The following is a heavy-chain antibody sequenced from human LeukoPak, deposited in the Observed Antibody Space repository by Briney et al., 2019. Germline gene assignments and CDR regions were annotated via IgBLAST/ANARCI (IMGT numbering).Heavy chain of an antibody. CDR3: ARDAVTHFDY. V-gene: IGHV4-59*01. CDR2: IYYSGST. CDR1: RGSISGYY. D-gene: IGHD4-17*01. Sequence: SETLSLTCTVSRGSISGYYWSWIRQPPGKGLEWIGYIYYSGSTNYNPSLKSRVTISVDTSKNQFSLKLSSVTAADTAVYYCARDAVTHFDYWGQGTLVTVSS. J-gene: IGHJ4*02.